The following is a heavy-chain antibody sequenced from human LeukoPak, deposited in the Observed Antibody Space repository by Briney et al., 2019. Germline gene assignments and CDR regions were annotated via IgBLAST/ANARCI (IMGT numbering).Heavy chain of an antibody. J-gene: IGHJ4*02. V-gene: IGHV3-21*01. CDR3: AKEGSYCSSTSCYPY. CDR2: ISSSSSYI. CDR1: GFTFSSYS. Sequence: GGSLRLSCAASGFTFSSYSMNWVRQAPGKGLEWVSSISSSSSYIYYADSVKGRFTISRDNSKNTLYLQMNSLRAEDTAVYYCAKEGSYCSSTSCYPYWGQGTLVTVSS. D-gene: IGHD2-2*01.